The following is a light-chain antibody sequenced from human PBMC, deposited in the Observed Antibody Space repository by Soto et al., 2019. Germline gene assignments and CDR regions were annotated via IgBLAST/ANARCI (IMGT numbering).Light chain of an antibody. Sequence: SYELTQPPSVSVAPGQTATITCGGDNIGNINVHWYQQRPGQAPILVVYNDDDRPSGIPARFSGSNSGNTATLTISRVEAGDEADYYCQVWHRRSDHYVFGTG. CDR3: QVWHRRSDHYV. CDR2: NDD. J-gene: IGLJ1*01. CDR1: NIGNIN. V-gene: IGLV3-21*02.